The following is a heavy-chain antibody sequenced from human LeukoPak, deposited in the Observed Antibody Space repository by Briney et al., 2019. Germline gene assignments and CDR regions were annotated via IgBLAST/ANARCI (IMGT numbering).Heavy chain of an antibody. CDR1: GGSFSGYY. Sequence: SETLSLTCAVYGGSFSGYYWSWIRQPPGKGLEWIGEINHSGSTNYNPSLKGRVTISVDTSKNQFSLKLSSVTAADTAVYYCARGWRYYYDSGSYYLDYWGQGTLVTVSS. CDR2: INHSGST. J-gene: IGHJ4*02. D-gene: IGHD3-10*01. CDR3: ARGWRYYYDSGSYYLDY. V-gene: IGHV4-34*01.